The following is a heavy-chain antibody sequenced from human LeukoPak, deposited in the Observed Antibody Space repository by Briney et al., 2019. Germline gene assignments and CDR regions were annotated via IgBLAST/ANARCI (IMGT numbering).Heavy chain of an antibody. CDR3: ARGDGVLWFGELLGLDY. V-gene: IGHV1-8*01. J-gene: IGHJ4*02. D-gene: IGHD3-10*01. CDR2: MNPNSGNT. CDR1: GYTFTSYD. Sequence: ASVKVSCKASGYTFTSYDINWVRQATGQGLEWMGWMNPNSGNTGYAQKFQGRVTMTRNTSISTAYMELSRLRSDDTAVYYCARGDGVLWFGELLGLDYWGQGTLVTVSS.